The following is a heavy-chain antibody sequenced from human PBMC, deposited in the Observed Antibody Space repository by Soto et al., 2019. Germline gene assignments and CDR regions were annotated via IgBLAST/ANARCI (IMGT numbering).Heavy chain of an antibody. CDR3: ARGRYGDY. J-gene: IGHJ4*02. V-gene: IGHV1-18*01. D-gene: IGHD1-1*01. CDR2: ISAHNGNT. CDR1: GYAFTTYG. Sequence: QVHLVESGAEVKKPGASVKVSCKGSGYAFTTYGITWVRQAPGQGLEWMGWISAHNGNTNYAQKLQGRVTVTRDTSTSTAYMELRSLRSDDTAVYYCARGRYGDYWGQGALVTVSS.